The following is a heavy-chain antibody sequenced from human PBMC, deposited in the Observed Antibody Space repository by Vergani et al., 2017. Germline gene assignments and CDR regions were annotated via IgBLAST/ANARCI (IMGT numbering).Heavy chain of an antibody. V-gene: IGHV1-46*03. D-gene: IGHD3-9*01. CDR1: GYTFSNYY. Sequence: QVQVVQAGAEVKKSGASVKVSCKTSGYTFSNYYMHWVRQAPAQGHEWMGINNPSGGNTNYEQKFQGRVTMTMDTSTSTGYMELSSLRSEDTAIYYCSRGDYGILTGYRYWGQGTLVTVAA. CDR2: NNPSGGNT. J-gene: IGHJ4*02. CDR3: SRGDYGILTGYRY.